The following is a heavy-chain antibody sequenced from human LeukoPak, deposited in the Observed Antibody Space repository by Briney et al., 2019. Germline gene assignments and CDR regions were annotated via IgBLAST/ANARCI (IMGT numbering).Heavy chain of an antibody. CDR1: GFTFSGYW. J-gene: IGHJ4*02. CDR3: ATSDDSSGSD. CDR2: INLDGSVR. Sequence: GGSLGLSCAASGFTFSGYWMSWVRQAPGKGLEWVANINLDGSVRHYVDSARGRFTISRDNAKNSLYLQMNSLRAEDTALYYCATSDDSSGSDWGQGTLVTVSS. D-gene: IGHD3-22*01. V-gene: IGHV3-7*01.